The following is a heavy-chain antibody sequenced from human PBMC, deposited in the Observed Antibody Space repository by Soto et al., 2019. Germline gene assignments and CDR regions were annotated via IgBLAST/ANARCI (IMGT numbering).Heavy chain of an antibody. V-gene: IGHV4-34*01. CDR3: ARGGSSSWYNCFDP. CDR2: INHSGST. CDR1: GGSFGGYY. Sequence: PSETLSLTWAVDGGSFGGYYWSWIRQPPGKGLEWIGEINHSGSTNYNPSLKSRVTISVDTSKNQFSLKLSSVTAADTAVYYCARGGSSSWYNCFDPWGQGTLVTVSS. D-gene: IGHD6-13*01. J-gene: IGHJ5*02.